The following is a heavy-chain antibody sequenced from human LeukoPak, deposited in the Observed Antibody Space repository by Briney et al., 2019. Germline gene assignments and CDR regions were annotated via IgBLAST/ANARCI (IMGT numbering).Heavy chain of an antibody. CDR2: MNPNSGST. Sequence: ASVKVSCKASGYTFSNYGISWVRQATGQGLEWMGWMNPNSGSTGYAQKFQGRVTMTRNTSISTAYMELSSLRSEDTAVYYCARPPSSGGYYYYYGMDVWGQGTTVTVSS. CDR3: ARPPSSGGYYYYYGMDV. D-gene: IGHD6-25*01. J-gene: IGHJ6*02. V-gene: IGHV1-8*02. CDR1: GYTFSNYG.